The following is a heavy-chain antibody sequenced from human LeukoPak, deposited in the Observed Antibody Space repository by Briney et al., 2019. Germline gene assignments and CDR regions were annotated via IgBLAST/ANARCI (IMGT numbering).Heavy chain of an antibody. V-gene: IGHV6-1*01. D-gene: IGHD7-27*01. CDR2: TYYRSKWYN. Sequence: QTLSLTCAISGDSVSSNSAAWHWLRQSPSRGLEWLVRTYYRSKWYNDYAVSVKSRITIHPDTSKNQFSLQLNAVAPEDTAVYYCAREDQLGTDAFDIWGQGTMVTVSS. J-gene: IGHJ3*02. CDR3: AREDQLGTDAFDI. CDR1: GDSVSSNSAA.